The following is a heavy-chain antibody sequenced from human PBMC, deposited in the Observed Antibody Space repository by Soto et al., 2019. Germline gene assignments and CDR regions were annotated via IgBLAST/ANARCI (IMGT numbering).Heavy chain of an antibody. CDR2: ISSSGSTK. D-gene: IGHD2-15*01. CDR3: ARDLYCSGGSCYSGAFDI. J-gene: IGHJ3*02. Sequence: PGGSLRLSCAASGFAFSDYYMSWIRQAPGKGLEWVSYISSSGSTKYYADSVKGRFTISRDNAKNSLYLQMNSLRAEDTAVYYCARDLYCSGGSCYSGAFDIWGQGTMVTVSS. V-gene: IGHV3-11*01. CDR1: GFAFSDYY.